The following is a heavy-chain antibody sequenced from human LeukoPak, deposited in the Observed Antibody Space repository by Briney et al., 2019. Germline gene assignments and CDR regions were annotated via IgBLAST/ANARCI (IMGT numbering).Heavy chain of an antibody. V-gene: IGHV3-23*01. D-gene: IGHD4-17*01. Sequence: GGSLRLSCGAFGFTFSNYALIWVRQAPGKGLEWVSAITGSGGRTYYTNSVKGRFTISRDNSRNTLFLRMNSLRVEDTAVYYCAKDPNGDYIGAFDFWGQGTMVTVSS. CDR2: ITGSGGRT. CDR3: AKDPNGDYIGAFDF. CDR1: GFTFSNYA. J-gene: IGHJ3*01.